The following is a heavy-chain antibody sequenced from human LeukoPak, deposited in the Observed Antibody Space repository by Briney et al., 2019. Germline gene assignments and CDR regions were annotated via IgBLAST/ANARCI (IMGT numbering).Heavy chain of an antibody. CDR2: IYSGVGT. CDR3: VRAENGMDV. J-gene: IGHJ6*02. V-gene: IGHV3-53*01. Sequence: PGGSLRLSCAASGFIVSSRYMSWVRQAPGKGLEWVSAIYSGVGTNYADSVKGRLTISRDNSRNTLYLQMNSLRAEDTAVYYCVRAENGMDVWGRGTAVTVS. CDR1: GFIVSSRY.